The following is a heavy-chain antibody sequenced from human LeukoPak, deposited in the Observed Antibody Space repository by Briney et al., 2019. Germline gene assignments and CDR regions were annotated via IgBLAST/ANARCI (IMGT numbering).Heavy chain of an antibody. J-gene: IGHJ4*02. Sequence: SETLSLTCTVSGGSVSGYYCNWIRQPPGKGLEWIGYMSYSGNINYNPSLKSRVTISVDTSKNQFSLKLSSVTAADTAVYYCARYSSSWDYYYDYWGQGTLVTVSS. V-gene: IGHV4-59*02. CDR2: MSYSGNI. D-gene: IGHD6-13*01. CDR1: GGSVSGYY. CDR3: ARYSSSWDYYYDY.